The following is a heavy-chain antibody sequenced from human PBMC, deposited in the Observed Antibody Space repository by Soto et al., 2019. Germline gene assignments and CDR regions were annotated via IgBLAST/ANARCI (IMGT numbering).Heavy chain of an antibody. V-gene: IGHV3-23*01. CDR3: AKKVNSGSGSQYFDY. J-gene: IGHJ4*02. CDR1: GFTFSSYS. D-gene: IGHD3-10*01. Sequence: GGSLRLSCVASGFTFSSYSMSWVRQAPGKGLEWVSGFRAGGDDGTTYYADSVKGRFTISRDNSKNTLFLRMNSLRAEDTAIYYCAKKVNSGSGSQYFDYFGQGTLVTVSS. CDR2: FRAGGDDGTT.